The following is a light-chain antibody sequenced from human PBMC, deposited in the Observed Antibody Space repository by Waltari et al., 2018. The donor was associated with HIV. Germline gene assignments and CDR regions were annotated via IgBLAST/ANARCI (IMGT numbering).Light chain of an antibody. J-gene: IGLJ2*01. CDR3: SSYAGSSTFVI. CDR1: SSDVGSYKH. Sequence: QSALTQPASVSGSPGQSTTISCTGRSSDVGSYKHASWYQQHPGKAPRLIIYEVSTRPSGVSNRYSASKSGKTASLTVSGLRAEDEADYYCSSYAGSSTFVIFGGGTKLTVL. V-gene: IGLV2-23*02. CDR2: EVS.